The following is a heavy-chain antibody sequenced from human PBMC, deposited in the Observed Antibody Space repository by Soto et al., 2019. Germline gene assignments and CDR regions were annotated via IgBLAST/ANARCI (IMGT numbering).Heavy chain of an antibody. D-gene: IGHD6-19*01. Sequence: QDQLVQSGVEVKKPGASVKVSCKASGYSFTNYGITWVRQAPGQGFEWMGWISAYNGNTNYAQKFQGRVTMTTDAPTSTADLELRSLRSDATAVYYCARDRGVAPPVAGNTHYYYYMDVWGKGTTVTVSS. CDR2: ISAYNGNT. CDR1: GYSFTNYG. V-gene: IGHV1-18*01. CDR3: ARDRGVAPPVAGNTHYYYYMDV. J-gene: IGHJ6*03.